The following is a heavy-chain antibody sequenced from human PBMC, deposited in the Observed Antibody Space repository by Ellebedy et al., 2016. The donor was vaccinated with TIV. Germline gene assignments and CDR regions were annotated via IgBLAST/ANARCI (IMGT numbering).Heavy chain of an antibody. CDR2: IY. D-gene: IGHD3-16*01. CDR3: ARQKRSDRVTLMSFDT. CDR1: GRSISSSSYH. Sequence: MPSETLSLTCTVSGRSISSSSYHWGWIRQPPGKGLEWIGSIYYNPSLESRVTISGDTSRNQFSLKVTSVTAADTAVYYCARQKRSDRVTLMSFDTWGRGTLVTVSS. V-gene: IGHV4-39*01. J-gene: IGHJ4*02.